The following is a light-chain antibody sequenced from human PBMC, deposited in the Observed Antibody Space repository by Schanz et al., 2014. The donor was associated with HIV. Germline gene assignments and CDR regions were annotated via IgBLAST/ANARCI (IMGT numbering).Light chain of an antibody. Sequence: EIVLTQSPVTLSLSPGERATLSCRASQSVYSSYLAWYQQKPGQAPRLLMYAASSRATGIPDRFSGSGSGTEFTLTISSLQPDDFATYYCQQYNSHSTFGQGTKVE. CDR2: AAS. V-gene: IGKV3-20*01. CDR1: QSVYSSY. CDR3: QQYNSHST. J-gene: IGKJ1*01.